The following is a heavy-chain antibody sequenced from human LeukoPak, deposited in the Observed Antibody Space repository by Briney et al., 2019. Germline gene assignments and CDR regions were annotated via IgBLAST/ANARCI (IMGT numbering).Heavy chain of an antibody. CDR1: GGSIRSYY. V-gene: IGHV4-59*01. J-gene: IGHJ4*02. Sequence: PSETLSLTCTVYGGSIRSYYCNWIRQPPGKGLEWIGHIYYSGSTNYNPSLKSRVTMSVETSKNQFSLKLRSVTAADTAVYYCARANPGDYWGQGTLVTVSS. D-gene: IGHD1-14*01. CDR2: IYYSGST. CDR3: ARANPGDY.